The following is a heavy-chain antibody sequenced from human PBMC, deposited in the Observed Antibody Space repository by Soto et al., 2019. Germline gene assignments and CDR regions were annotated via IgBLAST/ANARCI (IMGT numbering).Heavy chain of an antibody. V-gene: IGHV3-11*01. D-gene: IGHD5-12*01. CDR2: ISSSGSTI. CDR1: GFTLSDYY. CDR3: ARMAPPIDY. J-gene: IGHJ4*02. Sequence: GGSLRLSCAASGFTLSDYYMSWIRQASGKGLEWVSYISSSGSTIYYADAVKGRFTISRDNAKNSLYLQMNSLRAKDTAVYYCARMAPPIDYWGQGTLVTVSS.